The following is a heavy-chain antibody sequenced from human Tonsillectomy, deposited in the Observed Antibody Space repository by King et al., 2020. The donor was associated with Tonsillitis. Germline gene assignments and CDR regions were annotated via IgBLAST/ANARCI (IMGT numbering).Heavy chain of an antibody. Sequence: VQLVESGGGLVQPGRSLRLSCAASGFTFDDYAMHWVRQAPGKGLEWVSGSTWNSGSIGYGDSVKGRFTISRDNAKNSLYLQMNSLRPEDTALYYCAKDMRETSGYYGFDYWGQGTLVTVPS. V-gene: IGHV3-9*01. CDR1: GFTFDDYA. CDR3: AKDMRETSGYYGFDY. D-gene: IGHD3-22*01. J-gene: IGHJ4*02. CDR2: STWNSGSI.